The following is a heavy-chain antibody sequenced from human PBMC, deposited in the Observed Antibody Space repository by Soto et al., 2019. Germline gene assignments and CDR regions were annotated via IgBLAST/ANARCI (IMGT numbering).Heavy chain of an antibody. J-gene: IGHJ4*02. Sequence: GESLKISCQASGYTFSSNWIGWVRQMPGKGLGWMGIIYPDDSETRYSPSFQGQVTISADRSFNTAYLQWASLQASDTAIYYCARLLDSWGEPNYFDSWGQGTMVTV. D-gene: IGHD3-16*01. CDR2: IYPDDSET. CDR3: ARLLDSWGEPNYFDS. V-gene: IGHV5-51*01. CDR1: GYTFSSNW.